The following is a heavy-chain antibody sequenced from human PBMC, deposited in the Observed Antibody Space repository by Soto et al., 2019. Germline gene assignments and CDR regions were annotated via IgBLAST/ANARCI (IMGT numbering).Heavy chain of an antibody. CDR1: GYTLTELS. CDR3: ATVFILLTGYYHLDY. CDR2: FDPEDGET. V-gene: IGHV1-24*01. Sequence: ASVKVSCKVSGYTLTELSMHWVRQAPGKGLEWMGGFDPEDGETIYAQKFQGRVTMTEDTSTDTAYMELSSLRSEDTAVYYCATVFILLTGYYHLDYWGQGTLVTVSS. D-gene: IGHD3-9*01. J-gene: IGHJ4*02.